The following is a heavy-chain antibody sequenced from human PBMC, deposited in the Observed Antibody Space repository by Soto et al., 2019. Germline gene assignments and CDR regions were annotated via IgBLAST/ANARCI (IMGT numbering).Heavy chain of an antibody. CDR1: GGSISSGGYY. D-gene: IGHD3-16*01. CDR3: ARQSKLQPSSPYYYMDV. J-gene: IGHJ6*03. V-gene: IGHV4-31*03. CDR2: IYYSGST. Sequence: PSETLSLTCTVSGGSISSGGYYWSWIRQHPGKGLEWIGYIYYSGSTYYNPSLKSRITISVATSKNQFSLKLSSVTAADTAMYFCARQSKLQPSSPYYYMDVWGKGTTGTVS.